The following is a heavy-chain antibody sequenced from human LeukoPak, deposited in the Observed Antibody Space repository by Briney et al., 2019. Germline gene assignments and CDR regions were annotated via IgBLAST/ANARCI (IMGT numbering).Heavy chain of an antibody. J-gene: IGHJ4*01. CDR3: ARVLSGEMATD. Sequence: GGSLRLSCAASGFPFSSYWMHWVRQAPGKGLEWVSRINSDGGSTAYTESVKGRFTISRDNAKKTVYLQMNSLRAEDTAVYYCARVLSGEMATDWGHGTLVTVSS. CDR2: INSDGGST. CDR1: GFPFSSYW. D-gene: IGHD5-24*01. V-gene: IGHV3-74*01.